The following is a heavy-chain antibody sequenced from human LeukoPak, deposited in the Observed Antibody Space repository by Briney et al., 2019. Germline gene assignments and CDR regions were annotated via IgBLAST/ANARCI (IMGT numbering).Heavy chain of an antibody. CDR2: INSSGGST. Sequence: ASVKVSCKASGYIFTNYYMYWVRQAPGQGLEWMGTINSSGGSTIDAQKLQGRVTMTRDTSTNTVYMEVSSLRSEDTAVYYCARGGPPEYFQHWGQGTLVTVSS. CDR1: GYIFTNYY. CDR3: ARGGPPEYFQH. V-gene: IGHV1-46*04. J-gene: IGHJ1*01.